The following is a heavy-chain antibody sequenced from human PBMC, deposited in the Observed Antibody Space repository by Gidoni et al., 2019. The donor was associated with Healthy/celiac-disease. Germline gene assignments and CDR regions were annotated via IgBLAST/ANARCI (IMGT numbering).Heavy chain of an antibody. J-gene: IGHJ4*02. D-gene: IGHD6-19*01. CDR2: ISYDGSNK. Sequence: QVPLVESGGGVVQPGRSLRLSCAPSGFTFSSYAMHWVRQAPGKGLEWVAVISYDGSNKYYADSGKGRFTIARDNSKNTLYRQMNSLRAEDTAVYYCARDPQRGIAVAAFYFDYWGQGTLVTVSS. CDR1: GFTFSSYA. V-gene: IGHV3-30*01. CDR3: ARDPQRGIAVAAFYFDY.